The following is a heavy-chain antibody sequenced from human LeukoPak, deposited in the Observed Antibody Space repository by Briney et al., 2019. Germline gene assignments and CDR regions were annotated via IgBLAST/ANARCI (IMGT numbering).Heavy chain of an antibody. CDR2: ISAYNGYT. D-gene: IGHD1/OR15-1a*01. CDR3: ARVGTGTRSFDS. Sequence: ASVKVPCKTSGYTFTTYDINWVRQAPGQGLEWMGRISAYNGYTNYGQKFQGRVTMTTDTSTNTAYMELRSLRSDDTAVYYCARVGTGTRSFDSWGQGTLVTVSS. CDR1: GYTFTTYD. V-gene: IGHV1-18*01. J-gene: IGHJ4*02.